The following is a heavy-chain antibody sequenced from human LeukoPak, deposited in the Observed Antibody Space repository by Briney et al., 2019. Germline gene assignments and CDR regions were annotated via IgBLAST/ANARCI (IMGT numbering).Heavy chain of an antibody. CDR3: ASLTYDYVWGSYYY. D-gene: IGHD3-16*01. J-gene: IGHJ4*02. V-gene: IGHV4-61*02. Sequence: SETLSLTCTVSGGSINSATYYWTWIRQPAGKGLEWIGRIYTSGSTNYNPSLKSRVTISVDTSKNQFSLKLSSVTAADTAVYYCASLTYDYVWGSYYYWGQGTLVTVSS. CDR1: GGSINSATYY. CDR2: IYTSGST.